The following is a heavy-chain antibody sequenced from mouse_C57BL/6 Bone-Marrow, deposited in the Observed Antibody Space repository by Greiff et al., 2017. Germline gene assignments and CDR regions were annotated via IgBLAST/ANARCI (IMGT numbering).Heavy chain of an antibody. CDR3: ARAGDYDGTAYYFDY. V-gene: IGHV1-26*01. J-gene: IGHJ2*01. CDR1: GYTFTDYY. CDR2: INPNNGGT. D-gene: IGHD2-4*01. Sequence: EVQLQQSGPELVKPGASVKISCKASGYTFTDYYMNWVKQSHGKSLEWIGDINPNNGGTSYNQKFKGKATLTVDKSSSTAYMELRSLTSEDSAVYYCARAGDYDGTAYYFDYWGQGTTLTVSS.